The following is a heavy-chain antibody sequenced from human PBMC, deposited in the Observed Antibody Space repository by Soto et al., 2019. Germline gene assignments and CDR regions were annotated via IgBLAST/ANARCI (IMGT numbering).Heavy chain of an antibody. J-gene: IGHJ5*02. Sequence: QVQLVQSGAEVRKSGASVKVSCKASGYTFSGFDIHWVRQATGQGLEWMGWVSPNSGNTGYAQRFQGRLTMTRDTPKSTAYMEIKSLTSEDTAMYYCARAYGAASFDLWGQGTLVTASS. V-gene: IGHV1-8*02. D-gene: IGHD3-10*01. CDR3: ARAYGAASFDL. CDR1: GYTFSGFD. CDR2: VSPNSGNT.